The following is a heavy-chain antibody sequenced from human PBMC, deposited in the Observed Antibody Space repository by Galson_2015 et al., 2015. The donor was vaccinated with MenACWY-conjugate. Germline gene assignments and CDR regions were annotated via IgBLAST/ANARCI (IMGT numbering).Heavy chain of an antibody. CDR2: IKKDGSKK. CDR1: GFTFRNYW. J-gene: IGHJ6*02. Sequence: SLRLSCAVSGFTFRNYWMTWVRQAPGKGLEWVASIKKDGSKKYYVDSVKGRFTISSDNTKNSMYLELNSLRAEDTAVYYCARGHYGMDVWGQGTTVTASS. CDR3: ARGHYGMDV. V-gene: IGHV3-7*03.